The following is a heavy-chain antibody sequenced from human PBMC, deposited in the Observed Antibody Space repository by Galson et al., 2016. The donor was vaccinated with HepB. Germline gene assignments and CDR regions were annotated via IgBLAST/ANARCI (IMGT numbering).Heavy chain of an antibody. CDR1: GFNFSSYV. Sequence: SLRLSCAASGFNFSSYVMTWVRQAPGKGLEWVSSIRESGAATYYADSLKGRFIISRDNSKNTLFLQMNSLRAEDTAFYYCANGGWTDDWGQGILVIVSS. CDR3: ANGGWTDD. D-gene: IGHD2-15*01. J-gene: IGHJ4*02. V-gene: IGHV3-23*01. CDR2: IRESGAAT.